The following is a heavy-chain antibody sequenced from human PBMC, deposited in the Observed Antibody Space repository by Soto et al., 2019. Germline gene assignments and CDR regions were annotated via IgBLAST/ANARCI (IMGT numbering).Heavy chain of an antibody. D-gene: IGHD6-19*01. Sequence: ASVKVSCKAPGYNFTSYGISWVRQAPGQGLEWMGWISPHNDRTKYARRFQDRVTMTTETPTSTVYMELGSLRSDDTAVYYCARHPHYPSGPYFDHDAFDIWGQGTVVTVSS. J-gene: IGHJ3*02. V-gene: IGHV1-18*01. CDR1: GYNFTSYG. CDR2: ISPHNDRT. CDR3: ARHPHYPSGPYFDHDAFDI.